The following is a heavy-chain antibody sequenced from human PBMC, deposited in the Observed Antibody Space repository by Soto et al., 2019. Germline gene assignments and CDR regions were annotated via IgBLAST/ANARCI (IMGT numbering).Heavy chain of an antibody. CDR2: ISSSGGRT. CDR1: GFTFSSYA. D-gene: IGHD6-25*01. Sequence: EVQLLESGGGFVQPGGSLRLSCAASGFTFSSYAMSWVRQAPGKGLEWVSGISSSGGRTYYADSVKGRFTISRDNSKNTLFLRMNRPRVEDTAVYYCMRPAPRGRHYFYFGMDVWGQGTTVTVSS. V-gene: IGHV3-23*01. CDR3: MRPAPRGRHYFYFGMDV. J-gene: IGHJ6*02.